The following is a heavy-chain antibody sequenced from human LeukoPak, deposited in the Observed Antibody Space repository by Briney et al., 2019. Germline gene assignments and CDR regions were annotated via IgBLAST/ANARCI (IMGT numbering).Heavy chain of an antibody. D-gene: IGHD3-22*01. V-gene: IGHV3-48*02. CDR1: GFIFSQYS. Sequence: GGSLRLSCAASGFIFSQYSMNWVRQAPGKGLYWVSYISSTTTTIYYADSVKGRFTISRDNAKNSLFLQMNSLRDEDTAVYYCARAHYAGSGSYYFDYWGQGTLVTVSS. CDR3: ARAHYAGSGSYYFDY. J-gene: IGHJ4*02. CDR2: ISSTTTTI.